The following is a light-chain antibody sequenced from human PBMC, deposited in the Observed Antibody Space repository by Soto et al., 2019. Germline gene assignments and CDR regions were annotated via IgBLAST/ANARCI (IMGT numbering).Light chain of an antibody. Sequence: DLEMTQSPSSLSASVGDRVTITCRASQSISNYLNWYQHKPGKVPKLLIYAASSLQSGVTTTFSDSGSGTDFTLTINSLQPEDFATYFCQQSYGTPLTFGGGTKIEIK. J-gene: IGKJ4*01. CDR3: QQSYGTPLT. CDR2: AAS. CDR1: QSISNY. V-gene: IGKV1-39*01.